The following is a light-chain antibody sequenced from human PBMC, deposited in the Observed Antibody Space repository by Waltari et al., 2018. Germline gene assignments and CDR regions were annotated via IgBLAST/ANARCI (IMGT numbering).Light chain of an antibody. J-gene: IGKJ4*01. CDR2: WAS. CDR1: QSVLHSPNNKNY. CDR3: QQHYSAPLT. V-gene: IGKV4-1*01. Sequence: DIVMAQSPDSLAGSLGERATIDCKSSQSVLHSPNNKNYLAWYQQKPGQPPKLLLDWASTRDSGVPDRFSGSGSGTYFTLTISSLRAEDVAVYYCQQHYSAPLTFGGGTKVELK.